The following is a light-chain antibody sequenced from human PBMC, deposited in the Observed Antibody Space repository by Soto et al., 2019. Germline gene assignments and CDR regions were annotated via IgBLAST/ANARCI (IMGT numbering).Light chain of an antibody. CDR3: QQRDTWPIT. Sequence: EIVLTQSPATLSLSPGERATLSCRASQSVTRYLAWYQQKPGQAPRFLIFDASNRATGVPARFSGSGSGTDFTLTISSLEPEDFAVYYCQQRDTWPITFGQGTRLESK. V-gene: IGKV3-11*01. CDR1: QSVTRY. J-gene: IGKJ5*01. CDR2: DAS.